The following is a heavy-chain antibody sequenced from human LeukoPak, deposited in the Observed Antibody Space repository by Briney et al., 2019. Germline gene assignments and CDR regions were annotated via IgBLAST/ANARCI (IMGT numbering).Heavy chain of an antibody. J-gene: IGHJ3*02. Sequence: GGSLRLSCAASGFTVSGNYMSWVRQAPGKGLEWVSVIYSGGSTYYADSVKGRFTISRDNSKNTLYLQMNSLRAEDTAVYYCARYSSGWYSAFDIWGQGTMVTVSS. D-gene: IGHD6-19*01. CDR2: IYSGGST. CDR3: ARYSSGWYSAFDI. CDR1: GFTVSGNY. V-gene: IGHV3-53*01.